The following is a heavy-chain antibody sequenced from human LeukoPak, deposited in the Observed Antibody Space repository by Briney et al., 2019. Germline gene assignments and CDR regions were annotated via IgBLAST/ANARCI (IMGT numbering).Heavy chain of an antibody. Sequence: SETLSLTCAVYGGSFSGYYWSWIRQPPGKGLGWIGEINHSGSTNYNPSLKSRVTISVDTSKNQFSLKLSSVTAADTAVYYCARGRGRGVLITTSRRSFWFDSWGQGTLVTVSS. CDR1: GGSFSGYY. CDR3: ARGRGRGVLITTSRRSFWFDS. D-gene: IGHD3-22*01. CDR2: INHSGST. V-gene: IGHV4-34*01. J-gene: IGHJ5*01.